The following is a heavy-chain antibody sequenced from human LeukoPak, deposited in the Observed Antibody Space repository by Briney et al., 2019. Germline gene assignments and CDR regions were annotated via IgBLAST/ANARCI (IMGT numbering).Heavy chain of an antibody. CDR3: ARGRMQQLVPEYYFDY. CDR1: GYTFTSYG. Sequence: ASVKVSCKASGYTFTSYGISWVRQAPGQGLEWMGWISAYNGNTNYAQKLQGRVTMTTDTSTSTAYRELRSLRSDDTAVYYCARGRMQQLVPEYYFDYWGQGTLVTVSS. J-gene: IGHJ4*02. CDR2: ISAYNGNT. D-gene: IGHD6-13*01. V-gene: IGHV1-18*01.